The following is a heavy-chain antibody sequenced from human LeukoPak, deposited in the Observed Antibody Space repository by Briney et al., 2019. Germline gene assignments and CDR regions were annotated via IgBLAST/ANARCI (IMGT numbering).Heavy chain of an antibody. V-gene: IGHV4-4*02. CDR1: GASLSETKW. J-gene: IGHJ6*03. CDR2: IFHRGRT. CDR3: AGRYGDYYYYFMDV. D-gene: IGHD4-17*01. Sequence: SETLSLTCALSGASLSETKWWSRVRQPPWTGLEWIGEIFHRGRTNYNPSLESRVIVSVGKSKHQFSLKLSSVTAADTAVYYCAGRYGDYYYYFMDVWGKGTTVSVSS.